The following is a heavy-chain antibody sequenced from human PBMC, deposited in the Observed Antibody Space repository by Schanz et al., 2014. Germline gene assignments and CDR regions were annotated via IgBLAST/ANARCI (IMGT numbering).Heavy chain of an antibody. Sequence: VQLEQSGAEVKKPGSSVKVSCKASGGTFSSYTISWVRQAPGQGLEWMGRIISILGIPNYAQKFQGRVTMTTDTSTGTAYMELRSLRSDDTAVYYCARDRRRYCSTASCLHDNWFDPWGQGTLVIVSS. CDR2: IISILGIP. V-gene: IGHV1-69*08. CDR3: ARDRRRYCSTASCLHDNWFDP. J-gene: IGHJ5*02. CDR1: GGTFSSYT. D-gene: IGHD2-2*01.